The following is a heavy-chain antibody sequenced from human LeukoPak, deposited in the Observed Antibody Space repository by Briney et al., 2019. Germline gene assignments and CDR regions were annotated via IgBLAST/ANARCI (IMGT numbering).Heavy chain of an antibody. CDR2: INSDGSST. D-gene: IGHD3-3*01. CDR3: AREWGIFGVFWFDP. CDR1: GFTFSGYW. V-gene: IGHV3-74*01. J-gene: IGHJ5*02. Sequence: PGGSLRLACAASGFTFSGYWMHWVRQAPGKGLVWVSRINSDGSSTSYADSVKGRFTISRDNAKNTLYLQMNRLRAEDTAVYYCAREWGIFGVFWFDPWGQGTLVTVSS.